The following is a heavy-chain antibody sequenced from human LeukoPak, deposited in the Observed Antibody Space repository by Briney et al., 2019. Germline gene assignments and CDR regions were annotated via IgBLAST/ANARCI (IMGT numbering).Heavy chain of an antibody. CDR1: GYTFTSNY. J-gene: IGHJ3*02. CDR2: ISPSGGST. Sequence: ASVKVSCKAFGYTFTSNYMHWVRQAPGQGPEWMGVISPSGGSTTYAQKFQGRVTLTRDMSTSTVYMELSSLRSEDTAVYYCARVADPEGAFDIWGQGTMVTVSS. CDR3: ARVADPEGAFDI. V-gene: IGHV1-46*01.